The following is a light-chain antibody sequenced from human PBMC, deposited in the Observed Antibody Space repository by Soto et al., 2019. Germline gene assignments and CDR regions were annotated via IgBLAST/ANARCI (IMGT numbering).Light chain of an antibody. J-gene: IGKJ5*01. CDR2: AAS. CDR3: QQLNSYPIT. CDR1: QGISSY. V-gene: IGKV1-9*01. Sequence: DIPLPQSPSFLSASVEDIVTITCRASQGISSYLACYQQKPGKAPKPLIYAASTLQSGVPSRFSGSGSGTEFTLTISSLQPEDFATYYCQQLNSYPITFGQGTRLEIK.